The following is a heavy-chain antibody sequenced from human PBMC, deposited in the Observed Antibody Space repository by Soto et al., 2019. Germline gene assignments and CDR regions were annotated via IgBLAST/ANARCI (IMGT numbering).Heavy chain of an antibody. V-gene: IGHV3-23*01. D-gene: IGHD4-17*01. J-gene: IGHJ6*02. CDR2: IDGRGGRI. CDR1: GCPFASHG. CDR3: AKDSAADDNGEYGMDV. Sequence: TGGSLRLSCSVSGCPFASHGMTWVRQAPGKGLEWVSAIDGRGGRIFYADSVEGRFTISRDNSKNTLYLQMNSLRAEDSAVYYCAKDSAADDNGEYGMDVWGQGTTVTVSS.